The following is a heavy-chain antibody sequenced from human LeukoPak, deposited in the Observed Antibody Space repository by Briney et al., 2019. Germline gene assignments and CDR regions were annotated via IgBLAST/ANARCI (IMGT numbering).Heavy chain of an antibody. J-gene: IGHJ6*03. Sequence: GGSLRLSCAASGFSLSTYAWSWVRQAPGGGLEWVAAISGSGDKTYHAGSVKGRFTISKDNSENRLSLQMDSLRAEDTAVYFCAKDTTAWWYHRAYMNVWGKGTTVTVSS. CDR1: GFSLSTYA. CDR2: ISGSGDKT. D-gene: IGHD2-15*01. V-gene: IGHV3-23*01. CDR3: AKDTTAWWYHRAYMNV.